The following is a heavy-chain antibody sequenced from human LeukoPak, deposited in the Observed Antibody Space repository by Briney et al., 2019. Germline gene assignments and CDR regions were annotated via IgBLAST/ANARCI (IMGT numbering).Heavy chain of an antibody. Sequence: ASVKVSCKASGYIFSSYDINWVRQASGQGPEWMGWVNPDSGNTGFAQKFQGRLNFTSDTSISTAYMELSSLTSEDTAVYYCARSPSRHWLALWVGYFQHWGQGTLVTVSS. V-gene: IGHV1-8*01. CDR1: GYIFSSYD. D-gene: IGHD6-19*01. J-gene: IGHJ1*01. CDR2: VNPDSGNT. CDR3: ARSPSRHWLALWVGYFQH.